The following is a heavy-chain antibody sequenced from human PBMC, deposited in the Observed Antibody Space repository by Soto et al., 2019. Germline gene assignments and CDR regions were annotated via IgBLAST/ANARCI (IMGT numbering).Heavy chain of an antibody. J-gene: IGHJ4*02. Sequence: RGVSLKISCKGSGYSCTSYWIGWVRQMPGKGLEWMGIIYPGDSDTRYSPSFQGQVTISADKSISTAYLQWSSLKASDTAMYYCARLFTLQTGYYFDYWGQGTLVTVSS. CDR3: ARLFTLQTGYYFDY. D-gene: IGHD7-27*01. V-gene: IGHV5-51*01. CDR1: GYSCTSYW. CDR2: IYPGDSDT.